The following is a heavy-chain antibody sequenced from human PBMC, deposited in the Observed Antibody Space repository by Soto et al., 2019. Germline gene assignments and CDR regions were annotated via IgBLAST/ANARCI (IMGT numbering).Heavy chain of an antibody. Sequence: QVQLVQSGAEVKPPGASVKVSCKASGYTFTTFGISWVRQAPGQELEWMGWTSTNNGDTYYAPRFQGRVTVTKDTSTRTAYMELRSLGSDDTAVYYCGREYCRGGRCYSPDYWGQGTLVTVSS. V-gene: IGHV1-18*01. J-gene: IGHJ4*02. CDR3: GREYCRGGRCYSPDY. CDR2: TSTNNGDT. D-gene: IGHD2-15*01. CDR1: GYTFTTFG.